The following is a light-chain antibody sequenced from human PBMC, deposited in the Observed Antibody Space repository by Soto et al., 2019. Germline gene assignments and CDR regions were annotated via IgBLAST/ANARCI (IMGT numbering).Light chain of an antibody. CDR1: QSISLW. Sequence: DIQMTQSPSTLSASVGDRVTITCRASQSISLWLAWYQQKPGKAPKLLIYDASSLESGVPSRFSGSGSGTEFTLTISSLQSEDFAVYYCHQYDDGTYTFGQGTKVDI. CDR3: HQYDDGTYT. V-gene: IGKV1-5*01. J-gene: IGKJ2*01. CDR2: DAS.